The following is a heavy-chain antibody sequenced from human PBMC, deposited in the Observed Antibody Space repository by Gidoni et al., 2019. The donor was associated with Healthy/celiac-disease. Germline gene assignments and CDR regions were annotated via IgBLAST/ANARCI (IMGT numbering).Heavy chain of an antibody. J-gene: IGHJ3*02. D-gene: IGHD3-22*01. CDR3: ARRPGDYYDSSGDAFDI. CDR2: IYPGDSDT. V-gene: IGHV5-51*01. Sequence: EVQLVQSGAEVKKPGESLKISCKGSGYSFTSYWIGWLRQMPGKGLEWMGIIYPGDSDTRYSPSFQGQVTISADKSISTAYLQWSSLKASDTAMYYCARRPGDYYDSSGDAFDIWGQGTMVTVSS. CDR1: GYSFTSYW.